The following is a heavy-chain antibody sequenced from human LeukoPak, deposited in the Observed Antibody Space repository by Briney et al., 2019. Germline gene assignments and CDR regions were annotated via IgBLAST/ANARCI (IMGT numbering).Heavy chain of an antibody. CDR1: GGSICHFH. Sequence: SETLSLTCTVSGGSICHFHWRLIRQPPGKGLEWIGYIYYTGTTYYNPSLRSRVTISVDTSKSYLSLKLSSVTAADTAVYYCAKIGDWIHWYFDLWGRGALVTVSS. CDR3: AKIGDWIHWYFDL. J-gene: IGHJ2*01. D-gene: IGHD1-1*01. V-gene: IGHV4-59*08. CDR2: IYYTGTT.